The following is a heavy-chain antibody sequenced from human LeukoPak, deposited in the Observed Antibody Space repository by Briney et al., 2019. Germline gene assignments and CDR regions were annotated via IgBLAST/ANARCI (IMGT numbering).Heavy chain of an antibody. CDR3: AGEVAAAYFDY. CDR1: GGSISSYY. CDR2: IYYSGST. V-gene: IGHV4-59*01. J-gene: IGHJ4*02. D-gene: IGHD6-13*01. Sequence: SETLSLTCTVSGGSISSYYWSWIRQPPGKGLEWIGYIYYSGSTNYNPSLKSRVTISVDTSKNQFSLKLSSVTAADTAVYYCAGEVAAAYFDYWGQGTLVTVSS.